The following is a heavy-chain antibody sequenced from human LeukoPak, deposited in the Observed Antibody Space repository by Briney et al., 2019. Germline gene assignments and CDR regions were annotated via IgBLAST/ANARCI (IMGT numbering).Heavy chain of an antibody. CDR2: INHSGST. Sequence: SSETLSLTCAVYGGSFSGYYWSWIRQPPGKGLEWIGEINHSGSTNYNPSLKSRVTISVDTSKNQFSLKLSSVTAADTAVYYCARVRRDGYNSPDYWGQGTLVTVSS. J-gene: IGHJ4*02. CDR3: ARVRRDGYNSPDY. D-gene: IGHD5-24*01. V-gene: IGHV4-34*01. CDR1: GGSFSGYY.